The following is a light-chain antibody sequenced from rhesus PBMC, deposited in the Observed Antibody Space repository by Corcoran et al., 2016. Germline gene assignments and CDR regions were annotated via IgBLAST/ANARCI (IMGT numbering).Light chain of an antibody. J-gene: IGKJ4*01. CDR3: QQYSNWPLS. Sequence: EIVMTQSPATLSLSPGERATLSCRASQSVSSSAAWYQQKPEQAPRLLIYGASSRATGIPDRFSGSGSGTDFTLTISSLEPEDFAVYYCQQYSNWPLSFGGGTKVEIK. CDR2: GAS. CDR1: QSVSSS. V-gene: IGKV3S9*01.